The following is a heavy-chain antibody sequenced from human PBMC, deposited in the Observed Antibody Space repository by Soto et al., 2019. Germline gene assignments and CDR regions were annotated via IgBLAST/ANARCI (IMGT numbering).Heavy chain of an antibody. J-gene: IGHJ4*02. Sequence: EVQLLESGGGLVQPGGSLRLSCAASGFTFSSYAMSWVRQAPGKGLEWVSVISGSGGSTYYADSVKGRFTISRDNSKNTLYLQRNSLRAEDTAVYYCAKIGVLLWFGDFDYWGQGTLVTVSS. CDR2: ISGSGGST. CDR1: GFTFSSYA. CDR3: AKIGVLLWFGDFDY. V-gene: IGHV3-23*01. D-gene: IGHD3-10*01.